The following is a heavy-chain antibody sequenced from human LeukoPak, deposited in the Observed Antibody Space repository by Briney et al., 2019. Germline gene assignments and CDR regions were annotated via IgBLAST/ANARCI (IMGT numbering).Heavy chain of an antibody. CDR2: ISSSGSAI. Sequence: GGSLRLSCAASGFTFSTYEMNWVRQAPGKGLEWVSYISSSGSAIDYADSAKGRFTISRDNAKNSLYLQMNSLRAEDTAVYYCARDPCSSTSCYIFDYWGQGTLVTVSS. CDR3: ARDPCSSTSCYIFDY. CDR1: GFTFSTYE. J-gene: IGHJ4*02. D-gene: IGHD2-2*02. V-gene: IGHV3-48*03.